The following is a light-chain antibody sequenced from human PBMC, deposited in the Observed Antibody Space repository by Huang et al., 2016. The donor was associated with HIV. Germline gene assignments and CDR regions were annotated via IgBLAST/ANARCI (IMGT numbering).Light chain of an antibody. V-gene: IGKV1-33*01. CDR3: QQYDVFPLT. Sequence: VNITCQASRDITTYLNWFQQKAGKAPNLLIYDVSKLAAGVPARFSGSGSGTDFTLTISSLQPEDFATYFCQQYDVFPLTFGPGTKVDIK. CDR1: RDITTY. CDR2: DVS. J-gene: IGKJ3*01.